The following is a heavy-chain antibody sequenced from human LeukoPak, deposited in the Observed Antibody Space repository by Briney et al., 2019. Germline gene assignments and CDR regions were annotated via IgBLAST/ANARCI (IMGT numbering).Heavy chain of an antibody. J-gene: IGHJ4*02. V-gene: IGHV3-21*01. D-gene: IGHD3-22*01. CDR1: GFTFSSYS. Sequence: GGSLRLSCAASGFTFSSYSMNWVRQAPGKGLEWVSSISSSSSYIYYADSVKGRFTISRDNAKNSLYLRMNSLRAEDTAVYYCARGGGTNYYDSSGFPHWGQGTLVTVSS. CDR2: ISSSSSYI. CDR3: ARGGGTNYYDSSGFPH.